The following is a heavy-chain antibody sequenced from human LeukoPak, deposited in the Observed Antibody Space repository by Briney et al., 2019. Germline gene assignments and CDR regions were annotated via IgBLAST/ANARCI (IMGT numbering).Heavy chain of an antibody. J-gene: IGHJ4*02. CDR1: GGSISSYY. Sequence: SETLSLTCTVSGGSISSYYWSWIRQPPGKGLEWIGYIYYNGNTNYNPSLKSRVTISVDTSKNQFSLMLTSVTAADTAVYYCATHRYSYANSDYWGQGTLVTVSS. CDR2: IYYNGNT. D-gene: IGHD2-8*01. V-gene: IGHV4-59*08. CDR3: ATHRYSYANSDY.